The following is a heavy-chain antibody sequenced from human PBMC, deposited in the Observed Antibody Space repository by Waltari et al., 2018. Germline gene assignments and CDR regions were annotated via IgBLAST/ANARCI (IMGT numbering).Heavy chain of an antibody. V-gene: IGHV1-69*04. CDR3: ASIGSRSLRSEYYIDY. J-gene: IGHJ4*02. CDR1: GGTFSSYA. Sequence: QVQLVQSGAEVKKPGSSVKVSCKASGGTFSSYAISWVRQAPGQGLEWMGGIIPILGIANYAQKFQGRVTITADESTSTAYMELSSLRSEDTAVYYCASIGSRSLRSEYYIDYWGQGTLVTVSS. D-gene: IGHD5-12*01. CDR2: IIPILGIA.